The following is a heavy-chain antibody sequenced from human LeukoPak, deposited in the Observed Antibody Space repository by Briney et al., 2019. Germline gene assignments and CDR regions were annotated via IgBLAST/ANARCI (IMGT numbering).Heavy chain of an antibody. Sequence: SETLSLTCTVSGGSISSSGYFWGWIRQPPGKGLERIGNIHYSGSTYYNPSLKSRVTISVDTSKNQFSLKLTSVTAADTAMYYCATRYGPYSGCNFFPHYWGQGTLVTVSS. CDR2: IHYSGST. V-gene: IGHV4-39*01. CDR3: ATRYGPYSGCNFFPHY. CDR1: GGSISSSGYF. J-gene: IGHJ4*02. D-gene: IGHD5-12*01.